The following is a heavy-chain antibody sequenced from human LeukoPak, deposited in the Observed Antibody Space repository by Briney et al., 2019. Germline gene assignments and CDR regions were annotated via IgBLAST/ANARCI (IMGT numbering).Heavy chain of an antibody. Sequence: GGSLRLSCAATGFNVNNHLTWVRQAPGKGLEWVSFIYSGGITDYADSVKGRFIISRDISKNTLNLQMNNLRVEDTAVYYCAGGPYCSGGSCYSYNWFDPWGQGTLVTVSS. CDR2: IYSGGIT. CDR3: AGGPYCSGGSCYSYNWFDP. V-gene: IGHV3-66*01. CDR1: GFNVNNH. J-gene: IGHJ5*02. D-gene: IGHD2-15*01.